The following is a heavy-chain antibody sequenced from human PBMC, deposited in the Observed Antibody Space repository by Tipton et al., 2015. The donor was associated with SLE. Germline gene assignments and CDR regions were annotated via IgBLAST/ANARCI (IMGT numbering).Heavy chain of an antibody. CDR2: VFRSGTS. V-gene: IGHV4-38-2*02. Sequence: TLSLTCTVSGYSISSGHLWGWIRQAPGKGLEWIASVFRSGTSHYNPSLKRRVTISGDTSKNQFSLRLSSVTAADTAVYYCARAPGLERSYSYFYYMDVWGKGTTVTVSS. D-gene: IGHD1-1*01. CDR1: GYSISSGHL. J-gene: IGHJ6*03. CDR3: ARAPGLERSYSYFYYMDV.